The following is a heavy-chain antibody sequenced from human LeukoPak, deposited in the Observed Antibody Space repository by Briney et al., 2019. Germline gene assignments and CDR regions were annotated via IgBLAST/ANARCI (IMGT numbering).Heavy chain of an antibody. CDR3: ARHSSMTMGYIAY. CDR1: GGSISSSNYY. V-gene: IGHV4-39*01. J-gene: IGHJ4*02. D-gene: IGHD4/OR15-4a*01. Sequence: SETLSLTCTVSGGSISSSNYYWGWIRQPPGKGLEWIGSIYYSGSTYYNPSLKSRVTISVDTSKNQFSLKLSSVTAADTAVYYCARHSSMTMGYIAYWGQGTLVTVSS. CDR2: IYYSGST.